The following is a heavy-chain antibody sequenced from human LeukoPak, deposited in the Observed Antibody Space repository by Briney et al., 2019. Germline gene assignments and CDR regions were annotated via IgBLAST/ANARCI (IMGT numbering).Heavy chain of an antibody. D-gene: IGHD1-20*01. CDR2: ISGSGGST. J-gene: IGHJ4*02. CDR1: GFTFSSYA. Sequence: GGSLRLSCAASGFTFSSYAMSWVRQAPGKGLEWVSDISGSGGSTYYADSVKGRFTISRDNSKNTLYLQMNSLRAEDTAVYYCAPLTGGYYFDYWGQGTLVTVSS. V-gene: IGHV3-23*01. CDR3: APLTGGYYFDY.